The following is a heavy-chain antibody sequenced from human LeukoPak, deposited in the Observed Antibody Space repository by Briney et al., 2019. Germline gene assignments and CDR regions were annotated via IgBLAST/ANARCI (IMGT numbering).Heavy chain of an antibody. CDR1: GFTFSSYW. Sequence: GGSLRLSCAASGFTFSSYWMSWVRQAPWKGLEWVGRIKSKTDGGTTDYAAPVKGRFTISRDDSKNTLYLQMNSLKTEDTAVYYCTTDSSGYGGGFDYWGQGTLITVSS. CDR2: IKSKTDGGTT. CDR3: TTDSSGYGGGFDY. J-gene: IGHJ4*02. V-gene: IGHV3-15*01. D-gene: IGHD5-12*01.